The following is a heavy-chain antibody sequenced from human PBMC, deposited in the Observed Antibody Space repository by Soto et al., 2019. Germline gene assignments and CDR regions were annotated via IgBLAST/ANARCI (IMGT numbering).Heavy chain of an antibody. V-gene: IGHV1-3*05. Sequence: QVQLVQSGAEEKKPGASVKVSCKASGYTFTSYAMHWVRQAPGQRLEWMGWINAGNGNTKYSQKFLGRATITRDTSASTAYMELRSLRSEDTAVYYCARSIVVVTALDYWGQGTLVTVSS. CDR3: ARSIVVVTALDY. CDR2: INAGNGNT. D-gene: IGHD2-21*02. J-gene: IGHJ4*02. CDR1: GYTFTSYA.